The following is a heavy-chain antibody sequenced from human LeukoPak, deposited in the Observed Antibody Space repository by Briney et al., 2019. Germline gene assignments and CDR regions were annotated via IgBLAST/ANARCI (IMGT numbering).Heavy chain of an antibody. CDR2: ISGSGGQR. CDR1: GFTFSNYA. Sequence: GGSLRLSCEASGFTFSNYALSWVRQAPGKGLEWVSLISGSGGQRDYADSVKGRFTISRDNSKNTLYLQMNSLKAEDTAVYYCAKHVRTSVWFFDYWGQGTLVTVSS. D-gene: IGHD6-19*01. CDR3: AKHVRTSVWFFDY. V-gene: IGHV3-23*01. J-gene: IGHJ4*02.